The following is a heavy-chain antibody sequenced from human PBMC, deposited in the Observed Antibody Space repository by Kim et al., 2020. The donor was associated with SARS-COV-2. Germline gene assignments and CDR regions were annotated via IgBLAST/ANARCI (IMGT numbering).Heavy chain of an antibody. J-gene: IGHJ6*02. D-gene: IGHD2-15*01. CDR3: ARDCSGGSCSRSYGMDV. Sequence: GGSLRLSCAASGFTFSSYSMNWVRQAPGKGLEWVSSISSSSSYIYYADSVKGRFTISRDNAKNSLYLQMNSLRAEDTAVYYCARDCSGGSCSRSYGMDVWGQGTTVTVSS. V-gene: IGHV3-21*01. CDR2: ISSSSSYI. CDR1: GFTFSSYS.